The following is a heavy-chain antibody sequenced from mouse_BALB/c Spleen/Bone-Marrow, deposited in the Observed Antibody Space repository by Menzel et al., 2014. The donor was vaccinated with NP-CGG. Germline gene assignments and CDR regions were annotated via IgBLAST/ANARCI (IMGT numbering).Heavy chain of an antibody. J-gene: IGHJ2*01. CDR3: ARDKGRVFFDY. Sequence: EVKLEESGGGLVQPGGSLRLSCATSGFTFTDYYMNWVRPPPGKALEWLGFIRNKANSYTTEYSASVKGRFTISRDNSQNILYLQMNTLRAEDSATYYCARDKGRVFFDYWGQGTTLTVSS. CDR2: IRNKANSYTT. CDR1: GFTFTDYY. V-gene: IGHV7-3*02.